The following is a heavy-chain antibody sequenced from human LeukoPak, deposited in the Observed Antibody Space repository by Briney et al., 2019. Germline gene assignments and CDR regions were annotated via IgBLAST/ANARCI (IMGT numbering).Heavy chain of an antibody. D-gene: IGHD5-18*01. CDR2: IYYSGST. CDR3: ASTWIQLWLFDY. CDR1: GGSISSSSYS. Sequence: SETLSLTCTVSGGSISSSSYSWGWIRQPPGKGLEWIGSIYYSGSTYYNPSLKSRVTISVDTSKNQFSLKLSSVTAADTAVYYCASTWIQLWLFDYWGQGTLVTVSS. V-gene: IGHV4-39*01. J-gene: IGHJ4*02.